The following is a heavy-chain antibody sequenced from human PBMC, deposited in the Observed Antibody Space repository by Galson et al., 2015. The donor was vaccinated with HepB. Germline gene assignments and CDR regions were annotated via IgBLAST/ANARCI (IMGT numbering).Heavy chain of an antibody. V-gene: IGHV1-18*04. D-gene: IGHD3-3*01. CDR3: ARDQGVDDFWSGCRRHWFDP. CDR1: GYTFTSYG. Sequence: SVKVSCKASGYTFTSYGISWVRQAPGQGLEWMGWISAYNGNTNYAQKLQGRVTMTTDTSTSTAYMELRSLRSDDTAVYYCARDQGVDDFWSGCRRHWFDPWGQGTLVTVSS. CDR2: ISAYNGNT. J-gene: IGHJ5*02.